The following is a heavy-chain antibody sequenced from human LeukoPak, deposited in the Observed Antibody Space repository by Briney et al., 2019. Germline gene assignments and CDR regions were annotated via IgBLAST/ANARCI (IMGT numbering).Heavy chain of an antibody. CDR1: GFTFSSYW. Sequence: GESLRLSCAASGFTFSSYWMHWVRQAPGKGLVWVSRINSDGSSTSYADSVKGRFTISRGNAKNTLYLQMNSLRAEDTAVYYCASALSWYGSPYDYWGQGTLVTVSS. CDR3: ASALSWYGSPYDY. CDR2: INSDGSST. D-gene: IGHD3-10*01. V-gene: IGHV3-74*01. J-gene: IGHJ4*02.